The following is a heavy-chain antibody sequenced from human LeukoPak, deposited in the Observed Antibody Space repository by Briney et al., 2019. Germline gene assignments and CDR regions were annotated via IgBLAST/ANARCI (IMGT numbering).Heavy chain of an antibody. CDR2: INAGNGNT. D-gene: IGHD7-27*01. CDR3: ARDRQTGEYDY. J-gene: IGHJ4*02. Sequence: GASVKVSCKASGYTFTSYAMHWVRQAPGQRLEWMGWINAGNGNTKYSQKFRGRVTITRDTSASTAYMELSSLRSEDTAVYYCARDRQTGEYDYWGQGTLVTVSS. CDR1: GYTFTSYA. V-gene: IGHV1-3*01.